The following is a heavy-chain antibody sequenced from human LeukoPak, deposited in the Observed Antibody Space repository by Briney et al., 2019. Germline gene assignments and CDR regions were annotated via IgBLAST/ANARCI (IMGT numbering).Heavy chain of an antibody. V-gene: IGHV1-3*01. Sequence: ASVKVSCKASGYTFTSYAMHWVRQAPGQRLEWMGWINAGNGNTKYSQKFQGRVTITRDTSASTAYMELSSLRSEDTAVYYCARGKYSSGWAAGADAFDIWGQGTMVTVSS. CDR1: GYTFTSYA. D-gene: IGHD6-19*01. CDR2: INAGNGNT. CDR3: ARGKYSSGWAAGADAFDI. J-gene: IGHJ3*02.